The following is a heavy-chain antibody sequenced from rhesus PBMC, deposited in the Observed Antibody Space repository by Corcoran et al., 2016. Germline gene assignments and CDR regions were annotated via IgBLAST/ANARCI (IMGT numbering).Heavy chain of an antibody. Sequence: QVQLVQSGAEVKKPGSSVKVSCKASGYTFTDYYMHWVRQPPRQGLEWMGWINPNNGNTKYAQKFQGRVTMTRDTSTSTAYMELSSLRAEDTAVYYCARENNIWTGFSYWGQGVLVTVSS. D-gene: IGHD3-3*01. CDR1: GYTFTDYY. J-gene: IGHJ4*01. CDR3: ARENNIWTGFSY. V-gene: IGHV1S2*01. CDR2: INPNNGNT.